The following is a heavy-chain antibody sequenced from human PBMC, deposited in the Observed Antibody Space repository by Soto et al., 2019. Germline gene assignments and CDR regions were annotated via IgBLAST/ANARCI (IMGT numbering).Heavy chain of an antibody. CDR1: GGSFSGYY. V-gene: IGHV4-34*01. CDR2: INHSGST. Sequence: SETLSLTCAVYGGSFSGYYWSWIRQPPGKGLEWIGEINHSGSTNYNPSLKSRVTISVDASKNQFSLKLSSVTAADTAVYYCAREKPYSSSWYHDYWGQGTLVTVSS. CDR3: AREKPYSSSWYHDY. J-gene: IGHJ4*02. D-gene: IGHD6-13*01.